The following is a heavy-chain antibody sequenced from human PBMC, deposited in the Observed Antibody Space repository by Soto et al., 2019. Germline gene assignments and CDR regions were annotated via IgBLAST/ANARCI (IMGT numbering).Heavy chain of an antibody. CDR1: GGSISSGGYY. V-gene: IGHV4-31*03. CDR2: IYYSGNT. J-gene: IGHJ3*02. CDR3: ARANTAMVKVAFDI. Sequence: PSETLSLTCTVSGGSISSGGYYWSWIRQHPGKGLEWIGYIYYSGNTYYNPSLKSRLTISVDTSKNQFSLKLSSVTAADTAVYYCARANTAMVKVAFDIWGHGTMVTVSS. D-gene: IGHD5-18*01.